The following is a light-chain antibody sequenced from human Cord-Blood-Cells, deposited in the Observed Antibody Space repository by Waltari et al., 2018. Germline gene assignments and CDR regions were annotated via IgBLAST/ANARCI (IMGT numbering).Light chain of an antibody. CDR1: SSDVGGYNH. Sequence: QSALTQPASVSGSPGQSITISCTGPSSDVGGYNHVSWYQQHPRKAPKLMIYEVSNRPSGVSNRFSGSKSGNTASLTISGLQAEDEADYYCSSYAGSSTWVFGRGTKLTVL. CDR3: SSYAGSSTWV. V-gene: IGLV2-14*01. CDR2: EVS. J-gene: IGLJ3*02.